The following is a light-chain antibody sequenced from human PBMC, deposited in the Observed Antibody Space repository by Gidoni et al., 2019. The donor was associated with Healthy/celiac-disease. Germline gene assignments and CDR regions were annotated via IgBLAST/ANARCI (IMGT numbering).Light chain of an antibody. Sequence: DIQMTQSPSSLSASVGDRVTITCRASQSIRSNLNWYRQKPGKAPKVLIYAASSLQSGVPSRFSGSGSGTDFTLTISSLQPEDFATYYCQQSFSTVWTFGQGTKVEIK. CDR1: QSIRSN. CDR2: AAS. J-gene: IGKJ1*01. V-gene: IGKV1-39*01. CDR3: QQSFSTVWT.